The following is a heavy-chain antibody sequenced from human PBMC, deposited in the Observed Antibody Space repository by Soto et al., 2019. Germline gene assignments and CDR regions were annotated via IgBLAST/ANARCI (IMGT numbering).Heavy chain of an antibody. CDR1: GYSIGSGDY. D-gene: IGHD3-3*01. CDR2: IYHSGST. Sequence: PSETLSLTCAVSGYSIGSGDYWVWIRQPPGKGLEGIGSIYHSGSTYYNPALKSRVTISVDTSKNQFSLKLSSVTAADTAVYYCARGTFGYYDFWSGYPRNNWFDPWGQGTLVTVSS. V-gene: IGHV4-38-2*01. CDR3: ARGTFGYYDFWSGYPRNNWFDP. J-gene: IGHJ5*02.